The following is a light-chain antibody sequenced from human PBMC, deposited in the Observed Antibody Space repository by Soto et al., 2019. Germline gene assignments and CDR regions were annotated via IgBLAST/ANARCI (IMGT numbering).Light chain of an antibody. CDR3: QQYSNLPLT. V-gene: IGKV3-15*01. J-gene: IGKJ4*01. Sequence: EIVMTQSPATLSVSPGEGATLSCRASQSVSSNLAWYQQKPGQAPRLLIFGGSTRATGIPARFSGSGSGAEFSLTISALQSEDFAIYYCQQYSNLPLTFGGGTKVGIK. CDR2: GGS. CDR1: QSVSSN.